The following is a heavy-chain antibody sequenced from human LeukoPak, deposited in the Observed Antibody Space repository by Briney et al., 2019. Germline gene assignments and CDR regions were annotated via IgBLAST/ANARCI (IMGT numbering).Heavy chain of an antibody. Sequence: SETLSLTCTASGGSISSGSYYWSWIRQPAGKGLEWIGRIYTSGSTNYNPSLKSRVTISVDTSKNQFSLKLSSVTAADTAVYYCARDANTAMAYPDAFDIWGQGTMVTVSS. CDR2: IYTSGST. J-gene: IGHJ3*02. CDR1: GGSISSGSYY. V-gene: IGHV4-61*02. CDR3: ARDANTAMAYPDAFDI. D-gene: IGHD5-18*01.